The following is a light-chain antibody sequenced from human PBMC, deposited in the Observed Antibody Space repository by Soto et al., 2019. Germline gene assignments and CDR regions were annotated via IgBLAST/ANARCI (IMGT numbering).Light chain of an antibody. CDR3: CSYAGSSTFGV. V-gene: IGLV2-23*03. CDR1: SSDVGSYNL. CDR2: EGS. J-gene: IGLJ3*02. Sequence: QSALTQPASVSGSPGQSITISCTGTSSDVGSYNLVSWYQQHPGKAPKLMIYEGSKRPSGVSNRFSGSKSGNTASLTISGLQAEDEADYYCCSYAGSSTFGVFGGETKVTVL.